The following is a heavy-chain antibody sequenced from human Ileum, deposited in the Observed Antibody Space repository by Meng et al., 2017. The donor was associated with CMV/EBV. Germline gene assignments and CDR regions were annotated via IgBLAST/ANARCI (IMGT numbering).Heavy chain of an antibody. CDR2: IYSGDSI. Sequence: SGFTVTSNYMSWVRQAPGKGLEWVSVIYSGDSIYYADSVKGRVIISRDKSKNTLYLLMSSLRTEDTAVYYCATGRGGTGSLARSFDTWGQGILVTVSS. CDR3: ATGRGGTGSLARSFDT. CDR1: GFTVTSNY. J-gene: IGHJ4*02. V-gene: IGHV3-66*02. D-gene: IGHD2-8*02.